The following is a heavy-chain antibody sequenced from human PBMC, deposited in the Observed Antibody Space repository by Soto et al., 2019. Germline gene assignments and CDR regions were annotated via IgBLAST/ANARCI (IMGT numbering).Heavy chain of an antibody. CDR3: ARGREDSSSWYFDYYYGMDV. V-gene: IGHV3-48*01. J-gene: IGHJ6*02. D-gene: IGHD6-13*01. CDR1: GFTFSSYS. CDR2: ISSSSSTI. Sequence: GGSLRLSCAASGFTFSSYSMNWVRQAPGKGLEWVSYISSSSSTIYYADSVKGRFTISRDNAKNSLYLQMNSLRAEDTAVYYCARGREDSSSWYFDYYYGMDVWGQGTTVTVSS.